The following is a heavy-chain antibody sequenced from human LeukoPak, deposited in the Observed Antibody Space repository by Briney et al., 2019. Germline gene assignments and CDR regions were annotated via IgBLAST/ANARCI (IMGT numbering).Heavy chain of an antibody. CDR1: GYTFTGYY. CDR3: ARDRSTRYNWNDLDY. D-gene: IGHD1-1*01. Sequence: ASVKVSCKASGYTFTGYYMHSVRQAPGQGLEWMGWINPNSGGTNYAQKFQGRVTMTRDTSISTAYMELSRLRSDDTAVYYCARDRSTRYNWNDLDYWGQGTLVTVSS. CDR2: INPNSGGT. V-gene: IGHV1-2*02. J-gene: IGHJ4*02.